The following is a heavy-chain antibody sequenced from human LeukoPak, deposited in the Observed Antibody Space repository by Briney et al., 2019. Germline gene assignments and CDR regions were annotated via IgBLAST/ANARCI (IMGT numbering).Heavy chain of an antibody. Sequence: SETLSLTCTVSGGSISSYYWNWIRQPAGKGLEWIGRIYTSGSTNYNPSLKSRVTISVDTSKNQFSLKLSSVTAADTAVYYCARASGGYCSSTSCPYYFDYWGQGTLVTVSS. V-gene: IGHV4-4*07. J-gene: IGHJ4*02. CDR1: GGSISSYY. D-gene: IGHD2-2*01. CDR3: ARASGGYCSSTSCPYYFDY. CDR2: IYTSGST.